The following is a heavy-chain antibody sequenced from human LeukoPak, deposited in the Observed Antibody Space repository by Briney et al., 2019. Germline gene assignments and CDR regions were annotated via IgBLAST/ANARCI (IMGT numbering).Heavy chain of an antibody. CDR2: IKQDGSEK. Sequence: GGSLRLSCAASGFDFSDYYMSWIRQAPGKGLEWVANIKQDGSEKYYVDSVKGRFTISRDNAKNSLYLQMNSLRAEDTAVYYCARERGMVAVDYWGQGTLVTVSS. CDR1: GFDFSDYY. CDR3: ARERGMVAVDY. J-gene: IGHJ4*02. V-gene: IGHV3-7*01. D-gene: IGHD2-8*01.